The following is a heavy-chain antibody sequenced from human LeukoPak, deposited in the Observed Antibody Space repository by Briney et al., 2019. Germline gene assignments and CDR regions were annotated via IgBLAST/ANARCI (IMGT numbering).Heavy chain of an antibody. J-gene: IGHJ4*02. D-gene: IGHD3-10*01. CDR1: GGTFSSYA. V-gene: IGHV1-69*01. CDR2: IIPIFGTA. CDR3: ARYYYGSGSYNLDY. Sequence: SVKVSCKAPGGTFSSYAISWVRQAPGQGLEWMGWIIPIFGTANYAQKFQGRVTITADESTSTAYMELSSLRSEDTAVYYCARYYYGSGSYNLDYWGQGTLVTVSS.